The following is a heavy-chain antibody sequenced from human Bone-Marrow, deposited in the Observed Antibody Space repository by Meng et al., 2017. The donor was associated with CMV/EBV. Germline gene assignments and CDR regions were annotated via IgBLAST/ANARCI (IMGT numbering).Heavy chain of an antibody. J-gene: IGHJ4*02. V-gene: IGHV4-59*12. Sequence: SETLSLTCTVSGGSISSYYWSWIRQPPGKGLEWIGYIYYSGSTNYNPSLKSRVTISVDTSKDQFSLKVTSVTAADTAVYYCARGGRGPRRLGYCTNGVCSIFDYWGQGTRVTVSS. CDR3: ARGGRGPRRLGYCTNGVCSIFDY. CDR2: IYYSGST. CDR1: GGSISSYY. D-gene: IGHD2-8*01.